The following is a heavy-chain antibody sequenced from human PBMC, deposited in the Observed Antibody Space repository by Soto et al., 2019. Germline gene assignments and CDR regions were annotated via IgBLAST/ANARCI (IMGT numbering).Heavy chain of an antibody. D-gene: IGHD3-22*01. V-gene: IGHV3-30-3*01. CDR2: ISYDGSNK. Sequence: GGSLRLSCAASGFTFSSYAMHWVRQAPGKGLEWVAVISYDGSNKYYADSVKGRFTISRDNSKNTLYLQMNSLRAEDTAVYYCARDRDYYDSSGYSPGAFDIWGQGTMVTVSS. CDR3: ARDRDYYDSSGYSPGAFDI. J-gene: IGHJ3*02. CDR1: GFTFSSYA.